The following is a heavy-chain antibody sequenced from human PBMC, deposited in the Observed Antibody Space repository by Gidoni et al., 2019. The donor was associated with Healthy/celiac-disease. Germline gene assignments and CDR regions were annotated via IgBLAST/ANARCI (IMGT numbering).Heavy chain of an antibody. CDR3: ASARIAAAGRYYYYGMDV. Sequence: QVQLVESGGGVVQPGRSLRLSCAAYGFTFSSYGMHWVRQAPGKGLEWVAVIWYDGSNKYYADSVKGRFTISRDNSKNTLYLQMNSLRAEDTAVYYCASARIAAAGRYYYYGMDVWGQGTTVTVSS. V-gene: IGHV3-33*01. D-gene: IGHD6-13*01. CDR1: GFTFSSYG. CDR2: IWYDGSNK. J-gene: IGHJ6*02.